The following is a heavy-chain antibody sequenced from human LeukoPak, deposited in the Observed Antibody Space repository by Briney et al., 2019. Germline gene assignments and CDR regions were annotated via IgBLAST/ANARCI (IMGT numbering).Heavy chain of an antibody. CDR1: GFTFINYV. D-gene: IGHD6-19*01. CDR3: ARRGGSRGWGAFDI. J-gene: IGHJ3*02. Sequence: GVSLRLSCAASGFTFINYVMNWVRQAPGKGLEWVSSITGTADKTYDADSVKGRFTISRDNSKNTLSLQMSSLRVEDTAIYYCARRGGSRGWGAFDIWGQGTIVTVSS. V-gene: IGHV3-23*01. CDR2: ITGTADKT.